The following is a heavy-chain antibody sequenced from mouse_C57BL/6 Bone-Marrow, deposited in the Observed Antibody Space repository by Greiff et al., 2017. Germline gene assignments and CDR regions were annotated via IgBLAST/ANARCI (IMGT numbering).Heavy chain of an antibody. CDR3: TTIITTGY. CDR2: IAPENGDT. V-gene: IGHV14-4*01. J-gene: IGHJ2*01. CDR1: GFNIKDDY. D-gene: IGHD1-2*01. Sequence: VQLKESGAELVRPGASVKLSCTASGFNIKDDYMHWVKQRPEQGLEWIGWIAPENGDTEYASKLPGKATITAATSSNTAFLQLSSLTSEDTAVYYFTTIITTGYWGQGTTLTCSS.